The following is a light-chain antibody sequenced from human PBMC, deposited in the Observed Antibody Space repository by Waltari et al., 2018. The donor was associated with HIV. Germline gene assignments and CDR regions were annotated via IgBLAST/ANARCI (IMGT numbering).Light chain of an antibody. CDR1: SRDVGDNNY. V-gene: IGLV2-11*01. CDR2: DVS. Sequence: QSALTQPRSVSGSPGQSVTISCTGTSRDVGDNNYVSWYQHHPGKAPKLIIYDVSKRPSGVPDRFSGSKSGNTVSLTISGLQAEDEGDYYYCSYVGGYTFVFGGGTKLTVL. J-gene: IGLJ3*02. CDR3: CSYVGGYTFV.